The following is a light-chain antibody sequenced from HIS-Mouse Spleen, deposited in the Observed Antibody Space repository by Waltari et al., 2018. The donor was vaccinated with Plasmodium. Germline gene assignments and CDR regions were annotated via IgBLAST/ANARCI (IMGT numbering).Light chain of an antibody. V-gene: IGLV3-9*01. Sequence: SYELTQPLSVSVALGQTARITCGGNNLGSKKVHWYQQKPGEAPVRVIYRDSNRPSGIPERFSGSNSGNTATLTISRAQAGDEADYYCQVWDSSTVFGGGTKLTVL. CDR3: QVWDSSTV. CDR1: NLGSKK. J-gene: IGLJ3*02. CDR2: RDS.